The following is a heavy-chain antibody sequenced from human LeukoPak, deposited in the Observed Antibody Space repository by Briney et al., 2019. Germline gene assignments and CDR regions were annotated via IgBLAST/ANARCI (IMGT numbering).Heavy chain of an antibody. D-gene: IGHD2-21*02. CDR2: IGGRGDNT. CDR3: AKNGGDSYGTGHFDY. V-gene: IGHV3-23*01. J-gene: IGHJ4*02. CDR1: GITLSNYG. Sequence: PGGSLRLSCAVSGITLSNYGMSWVRQAPGKGLEWVSAIGGRGDNTYYADSVRGRFTISRDNSKSTLYLQMNSLRAEDTAIYYCAKNGGDSYGTGHFDYWGQGTLVTVSS.